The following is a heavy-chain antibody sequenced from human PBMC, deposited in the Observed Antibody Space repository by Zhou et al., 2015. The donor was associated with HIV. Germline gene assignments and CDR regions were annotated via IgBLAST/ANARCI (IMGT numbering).Heavy chain of an antibody. CDR3: ARATYYDFWSGYPKPEDYFDY. CDR1: GDTFRNYD. V-gene: IGHV1-69*06. CDR2: IILSFGTA. D-gene: IGHD3-3*01. Sequence: QVQLVQSGAEVKKPGSSVKVSCKASGDTFRNYDISWVRQAPGQGLEWVGGIILSFGTADYAQKFQGRVTITADKSTSTAYMELSSLRSEDTAVYYCARATYYDFWSGYPKPEDYFDYWGQGTLVTVSS. J-gene: IGHJ4*02.